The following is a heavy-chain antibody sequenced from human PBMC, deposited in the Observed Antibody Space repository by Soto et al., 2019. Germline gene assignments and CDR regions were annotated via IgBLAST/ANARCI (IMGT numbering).Heavy chain of an antibody. CDR2: ISVNNGNS. J-gene: IGHJ2*01. CDR1: DYTFTSYG. Sequence: VQLVQSGAEVKKPGDSVKVSCKASDYTFTSYGITWVRQAPGQGLEWMGWISVNNGNSNYALKFQGRVTMTTDTTTTTAYMELWSLSSDGTAAYYCARAFSYGSYWYFDLWGRGTLVTVSS. V-gene: IGHV1-18*01. CDR3: ARAFSYGSYWYFDL. D-gene: IGHD5-18*01.